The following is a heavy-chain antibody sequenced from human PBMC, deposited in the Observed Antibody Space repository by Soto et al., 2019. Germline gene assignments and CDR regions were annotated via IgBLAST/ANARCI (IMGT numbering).Heavy chain of an antibody. D-gene: IGHD7-27*01. CDR3: AREDGSNGDNWFDP. V-gene: IGHV1-69*01. Sequence: QVQLVQSGAEVQKPGSSVKVSCKASGGTFSSYAISWVRQAPGQGLEWMGGIIPIFGTANYAQKFQGRVTITADESTSTAYMALRSLRSEDTAVYYCAREDGSNGDNWFDPWGQGTLVTVSS. CDR2: IIPIFGTA. J-gene: IGHJ5*02. CDR1: GGTFSSYA.